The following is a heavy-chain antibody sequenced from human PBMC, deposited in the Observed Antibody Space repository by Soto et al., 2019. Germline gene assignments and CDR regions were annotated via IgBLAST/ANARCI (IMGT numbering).Heavy chain of an antibody. CDR2: INAGNGDT. Sequence: ASVKGYCKASGYTFTSYARHWVRQAPGQRLEWMGWINAGNGDTKYSQKFQGRVTITRDTSASTAYMELSSLRSEDTAVYYCARMEAIFGVVIIPGWFDPWGQGTLVTVSS. J-gene: IGHJ5*02. CDR3: ARMEAIFGVVIIPGWFDP. CDR1: GYTFTSYA. V-gene: IGHV1-3*01. D-gene: IGHD3-3*01.